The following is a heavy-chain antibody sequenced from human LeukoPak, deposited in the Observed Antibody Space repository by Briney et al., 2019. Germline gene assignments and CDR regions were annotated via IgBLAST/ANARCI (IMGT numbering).Heavy chain of an antibody. V-gene: IGHV4-4*07. CDR1: GGSISNYY. Sequence: SETLSLTCTVSGGSISNYYWSWIRQPAGKGLEWVGRINTSGSTNYNPSLKSRVTMSADTSKNQFSLQLSSVTATDTAVYYCARGRAVAEYWGQGTLVTVSS. CDR2: INTSGST. CDR3: ARGRAVAEY. J-gene: IGHJ4*02. D-gene: IGHD6-19*01.